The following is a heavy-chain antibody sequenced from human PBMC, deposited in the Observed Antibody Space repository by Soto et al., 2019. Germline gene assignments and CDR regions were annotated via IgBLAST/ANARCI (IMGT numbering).Heavy chain of an antibody. D-gene: IGHD5-18*01. CDR2: IYYSGST. CDR3: ARDSLIGYSYGWFDP. CDR1: GGSISSYY. Sequence: SETLSLTCTVSGGSISSYYWSWIRQPPGKGLEWIGYIYYSGSTNYNPSLKSRVTISVDTSKNQFSLRLSSVTAADTAVYYCARDSLIGYSYGWFDPWGQGTLVTVSS. V-gene: IGHV4-59*01. J-gene: IGHJ5*02.